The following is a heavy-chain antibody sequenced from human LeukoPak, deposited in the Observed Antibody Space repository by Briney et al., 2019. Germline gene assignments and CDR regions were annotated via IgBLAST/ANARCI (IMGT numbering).Heavy chain of an antibody. Sequence: PGGSLRLSCAASGFAFSSYAMHWVRQAPGKGLEWLAVVSSHGVDKFYADSVRGRFTISKDTSKNTLSLQMNSLGAEDTAVYYCAKKRVITTPDAIDWYFDLWGRGTLVTVSS. CDR3: AKKRVITTPDAIDWYFDL. CDR2: VSSHGVDK. CDR1: GFAFSSYA. D-gene: IGHD3-10*01. J-gene: IGHJ2*01. V-gene: IGHV3-30-3*02.